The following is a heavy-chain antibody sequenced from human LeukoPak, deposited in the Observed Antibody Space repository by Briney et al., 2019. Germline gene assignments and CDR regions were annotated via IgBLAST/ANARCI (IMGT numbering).Heavy chain of an antibody. CDR1: GVSISSGGYH. Sequence: EPSQTLSLTCTVSGVSISSGGYHWSWIRQHPGKGLEWIGYIYYSGSTYYNPSLKSRVTISVDTSKNQFSLKLSSVTAADTAVYYCAREAVGGSGDNWFDPWGQGTLVTVSS. D-gene: IGHD3-3*01. CDR3: AREAVGGSGDNWFDP. V-gene: IGHV4-31*03. J-gene: IGHJ5*02. CDR2: IYYSGST.